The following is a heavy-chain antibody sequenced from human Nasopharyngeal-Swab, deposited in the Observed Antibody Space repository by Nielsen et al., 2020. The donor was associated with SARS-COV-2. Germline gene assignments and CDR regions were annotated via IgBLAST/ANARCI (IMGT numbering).Heavy chain of an antibody. J-gene: IGHJ5*02. Sequence: GWSLRLSCAASGFTFSSYDMHWVRQATGKGLEWVSAIGTAGDTYYPGSVKGRFTISRENAKNSLYLQMNSLRAEDTAVYYCARGKNSYYDFYNWFDPWGQGTLVTVSS. CDR1: GFTFSSYD. CDR2: IGTAGDT. D-gene: IGHD3-3*01. V-gene: IGHV3-13*01. CDR3: ARGKNSYYDFYNWFDP.